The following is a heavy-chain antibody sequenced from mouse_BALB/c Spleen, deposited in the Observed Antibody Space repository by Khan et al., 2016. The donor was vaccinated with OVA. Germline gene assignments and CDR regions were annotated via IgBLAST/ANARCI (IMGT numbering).Heavy chain of an antibody. CDR2: INTYTGEP. V-gene: IGHV9-3-1*01. CDR1: GYSFTNYG. CDR3: ASGGYRYFDV. D-gene: IGHD1-1*02. Sequence: QIQLVQSGPEVKKPGETVKISCKASGYSFTNYGMNWVRQAPGKGLKWMGWINTYTGEPTYADDFKGRFAFSLETSASTAYLQINNLKNEDTATYFCASGGYRYFDVWGAGTTVTVSS. J-gene: IGHJ1*01.